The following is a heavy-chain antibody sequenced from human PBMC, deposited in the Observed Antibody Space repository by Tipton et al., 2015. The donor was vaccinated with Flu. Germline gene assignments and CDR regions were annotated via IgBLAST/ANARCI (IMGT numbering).Heavy chain of an antibody. D-gene: IGHD2-15*01. CDR2: IYYSGST. Sequence: LRLSCTVSGGSISPYYWSWIRQPPGKGLEWIGYIYYSGSTNYNPSLRSRVTISIDTSKNQFSLKLSSVTAADTAVYYCAGGRRSKFDSWGHGTLVSVSS. V-gene: IGHV4-59*13. CDR1: GGSISPYY. J-gene: IGHJ5*01. CDR3: AGGRRSKFDS.